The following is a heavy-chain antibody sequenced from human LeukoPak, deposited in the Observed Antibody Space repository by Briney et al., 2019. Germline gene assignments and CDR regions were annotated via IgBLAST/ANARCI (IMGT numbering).Heavy chain of an antibody. J-gene: IGHJ4*02. CDR2: ISYDGSNK. CDR3: ARDISARYLDY. V-gene: IGHV3-30*03. D-gene: IGHD6-6*01. Sequence: GGSLRLSCAASGFTFSSYDMHWVRQAPGKGLEWVAVISYDGSNKYYADSVKGRFTISRDNSKNTLYLLMNSLSAEDTAVYHCARDISARYLDYWGQGTLVTVSS. CDR1: GFTFSSYD.